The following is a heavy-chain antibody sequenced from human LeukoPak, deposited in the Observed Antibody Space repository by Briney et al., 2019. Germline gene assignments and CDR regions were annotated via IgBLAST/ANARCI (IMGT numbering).Heavy chain of an antibody. D-gene: IGHD6-13*01. Sequence: PSETLSLTCTVSGGSISSYYWTWIRQPAGKGLEWIGRIYSSGSTNYNPSLKSRVTISVDTSKNQFSLKLSSVTAADTAVYYCARFSSSSGDYWGQGTLVTVSS. CDR3: ARFSSSSGDY. V-gene: IGHV4-4*07. J-gene: IGHJ4*02. CDR1: GGSISSYY. CDR2: IYSSGST.